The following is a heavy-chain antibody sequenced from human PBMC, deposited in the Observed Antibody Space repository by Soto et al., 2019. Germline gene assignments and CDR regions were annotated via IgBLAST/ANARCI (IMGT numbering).Heavy chain of an antibody. CDR3: ARSAGWYAVHS. CDR1: GDSVSSPYY. CDR2: VFHTGTT. V-gene: IGHV4-4*01. D-gene: IGHD6-19*01. J-gene: IGHJ4*02. Sequence: QVQLQESGPGLVKPSGTLSLTCAVSGDSVSSPYYWCWVRQPPGKGLEWIGEVFHTGTTSYNPSLRSRVTISMDKSSNQFSLDLSSVTAAATAVYCCARSAGWYAVHSWGPGTLVIVSS.